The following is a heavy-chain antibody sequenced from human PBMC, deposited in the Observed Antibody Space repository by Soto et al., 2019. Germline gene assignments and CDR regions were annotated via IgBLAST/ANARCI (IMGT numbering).Heavy chain of an antibody. Sequence: QVQLVQSGAEVKKPGSSVKVSCKASGGTFRNLAFTWVRQAPGQGLEWMGGIVPLFDTTDYAQKFQDRVTMTVAKSTNTAFLELRSLGYEDTAVYYCATNIEWEELNYFFYGMDVWGQGTTVTVSS. CDR1: GGTFRNLA. V-gene: IGHV1-69*06. J-gene: IGHJ6*02. CDR3: ATNIEWEELNYFFYGMDV. CDR2: IVPLFDTT. D-gene: IGHD1-26*01.